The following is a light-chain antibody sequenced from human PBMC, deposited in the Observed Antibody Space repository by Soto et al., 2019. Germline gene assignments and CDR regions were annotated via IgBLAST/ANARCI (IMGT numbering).Light chain of an antibody. J-gene: IGLJ2*01. CDR3: CSYAGSYTLV. Sequence: QSALPQPRSVSGSPGPSVTLSCTGTSSDVGGYHYVSWYQHHPGKAPKIIIYDVNKRPSGVPDRFSGSKSGNTASLTISGLQTEDEADYYCCSYAGSYTLVFGGGTKLTVL. V-gene: IGLV2-11*01. CDR2: DVN. CDR1: SSDVGGYHY.